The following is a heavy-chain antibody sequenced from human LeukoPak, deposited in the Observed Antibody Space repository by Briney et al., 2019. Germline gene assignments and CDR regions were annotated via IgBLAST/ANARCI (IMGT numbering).Heavy chain of an antibody. CDR3: AKDRITIFGVVIIAPDFDY. CDR1: GFTFSSYA. CDR2: ISGSGGST. Sequence: GGSLRLSCAASGFTFSSYAMSWVRQAPGKGLEWVSAISGSGGSTYYADSAKGRFTISRDNSKNTLYLQMNSLRAEDTAVYYCAKDRITIFGVVIIAPDFDYWGQGTLVTVSS. D-gene: IGHD3-3*01. V-gene: IGHV3-23*01. J-gene: IGHJ4*02.